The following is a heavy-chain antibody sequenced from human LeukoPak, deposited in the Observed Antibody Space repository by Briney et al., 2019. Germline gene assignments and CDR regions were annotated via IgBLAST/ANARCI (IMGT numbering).Heavy chain of an antibody. J-gene: IGHJ6*02. V-gene: IGHV4-38-2*02. D-gene: IGHD6-13*01. Sequence: SETLSLTCTVSGYSISSGYYWGWIRQPPGKGLEWIGEINNSGSTNYNPSLKSRVTISVDTSKNQFSLKLSSVTAADTAVYYCARQYSSSWYNYYYYGMDVWGQGTTVTVSS. CDR1: GYSISSGYY. CDR3: ARQYSSSWYNYYYYGMDV. CDR2: INNSGST.